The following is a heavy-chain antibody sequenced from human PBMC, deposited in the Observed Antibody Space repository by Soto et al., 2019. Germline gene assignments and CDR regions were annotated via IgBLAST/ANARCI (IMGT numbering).Heavy chain of an antibody. D-gene: IGHD1-26*01. J-gene: IGHJ6*02. CDR2: IIPFFGTS. V-gene: IGHV1-69*01. CDR3: ARVGHITNYGMAV. CDR1: GGTFSSYP. Sequence: QVQLLQSGAEVKKPGSSVKVSCEASGGTFSSYPINWVRQAPGQGLEWMGGIIPFFGTSNYAQKFQGRVTITAADSTRTAYMELRSLRSEDTAVYYCARVGHITNYGMAVWGQGTTVTVSS.